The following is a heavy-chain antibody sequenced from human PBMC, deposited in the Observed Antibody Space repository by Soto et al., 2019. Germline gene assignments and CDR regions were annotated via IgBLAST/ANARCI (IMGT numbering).Heavy chain of an antibody. CDR3: ARDRPPSTYGSGSYYFPLDY. CDR2: INPSGGST. CDR1: GYTFTSYY. D-gene: IGHD3-10*01. Sequence: ASVKVSCKASGYTFTSYYMHWVRQAPGQGLEWMGIINPSGGSTSYAQKFQGRVTMTRDTSISTAYMELSRLRSDDTAVYYCARDRPPSTYGSGSYYFPLDYWGQGTLVTVSS. J-gene: IGHJ4*02. V-gene: IGHV1-46*01.